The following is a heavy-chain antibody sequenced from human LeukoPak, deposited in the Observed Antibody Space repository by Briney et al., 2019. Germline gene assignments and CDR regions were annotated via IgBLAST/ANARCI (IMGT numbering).Heavy chain of an antibody. CDR3: AKEVATLILY. V-gene: IGHV3-30*18. CDR2: ISYDGSNK. D-gene: IGHD5-12*01. Sequence: PGGSLRLSCAASGFTFSSYGMRWVRQAPGKGLEWVAVISYDGSNKYYADSVKGRFTISRDNSKNTLYLQMNSLRAEDTAVYYCAKEVATLILYWGQGTLVTVSS. J-gene: IGHJ4*02. CDR1: GFTFSSYG.